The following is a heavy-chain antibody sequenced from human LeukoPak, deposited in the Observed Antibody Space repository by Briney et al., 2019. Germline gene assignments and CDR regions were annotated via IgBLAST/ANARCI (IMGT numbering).Heavy chain of an antibody. Sequence: GGSLRLSCAASGFTFSSYGMHWVRQAPGKGLEWVAVIWYDGSNKYYADSVKGRFTISRDNSENTLYLQMNSLRAEDTAVYYCARGRRIAVAGTSAKNYYYYGMDVWGKGTTVTVSS. CDR3: ARGRRIAVAGTSAKNYYYYGMDV. V-gene: IGHV3-33*01. CDR2: IWYDGSNK. CDR1: GFTFSSYG. D-gene: IGHD6-19*01. J-gene: IGHJ6*04.